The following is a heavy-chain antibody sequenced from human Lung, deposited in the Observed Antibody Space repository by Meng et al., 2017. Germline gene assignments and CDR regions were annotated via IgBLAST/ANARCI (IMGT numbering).Heavy chain of an antibody. D-gene: IGHD4-11*01. V-gene: IGHV4-34*01. CDR2: INHSGST. J-gene: IGHJ4*02. Sequence: VHLRSVGARPLQPSAPPSTTGVVPGGSSSNYYWSRIRQPPGKGLEWIGEINHSGSTNYNPSLESRATISVDTSQNNLSLKLSSVTAADSAVYYCARGPTTMAHDFDYWGQGTLVTVSS. CDR1: GGSSSNYY. CDR3: ARGPTTMAHDFDY.